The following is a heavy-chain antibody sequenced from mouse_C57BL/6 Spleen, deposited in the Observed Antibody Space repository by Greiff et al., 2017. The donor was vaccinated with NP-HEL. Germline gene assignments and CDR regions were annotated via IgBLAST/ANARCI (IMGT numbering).Heavy chain of an antibody. CDR1: GYTFTDYY. Sequence: KLQQSGPELVKPGASVKISCKASGYTFTDYYMNWVKQSHGKSLEWIGDINPNNGGTSYNQKFKGKATLTVDKSSSTAYMELRSLTSEDSAVYYCARWVITTVVAYYFDYWGQGTTLTVSS. CDR3: ARWVITTVVAYYFDY. J-gene: IGHJ2*01. CDR2: INPNNGGT. D-gene: IGHD1-1*01. V-gene: IGHV1-26*01.